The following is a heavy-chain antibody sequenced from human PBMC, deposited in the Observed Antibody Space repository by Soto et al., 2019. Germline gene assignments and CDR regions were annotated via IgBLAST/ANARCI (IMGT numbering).Heavy chain of an antibody. V-gene: IGHV3-64D*09. Sequence: GGSLRLSCSASGFTFSSYAMHWVRQAPGKGLEYVSAISSNGGSTYYADSVKGRFTISRDNSKNTLYLQMSSLRAEDTAVYYCVKGREYYDSSGYYAFDIWGQGTMVTV. CDR1: GFTFSSYA. CDR2: ISSNGGST. CDR3: VKGREYYDSSGYYAFDI. J-gene: IGHJ3*02. D-gene: IGHD3-22*01.